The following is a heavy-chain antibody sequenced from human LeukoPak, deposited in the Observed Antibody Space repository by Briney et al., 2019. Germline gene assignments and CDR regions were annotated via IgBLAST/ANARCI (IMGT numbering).Heavy chain of an antibody. CDR1: GFTFGYYW. CDR3: ARSPNYYGSGAFDF. V-gene: IGHV3-74*01. J-gene: IGHJ4*02. CDR2: IDSYGTTT. Sequence: GGSLRLSCAASGFTFGYYWLNWVRQAPGKGLVWVSRIDSYGTTTRYADSVRGRFTISRDNARNTLYLQMRSLTADDTAVYYCARSPNYYGSGAFDFWGQGTLVTVSS. D-gene: IGHD3-10*01.